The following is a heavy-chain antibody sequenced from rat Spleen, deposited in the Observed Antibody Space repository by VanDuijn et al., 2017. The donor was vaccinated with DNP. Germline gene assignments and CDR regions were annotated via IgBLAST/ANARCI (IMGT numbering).Heavy chain of an antibody. CDR3: SAELGGY. J-gene: IGHJ2*01. CDR2: ITYDGGTT. CDR1: GFTFSNYD. Sequence: EVQLVESGGGLVQPGRSLKLSCAASGFTFSNYDMAWVRQAPTKGLEWVATITYDGGTTYYRGSVRGRFTISRDNAKGTLYLQMDSLKSEDTATYYCSAELGGYWGQGVMVTVSS. D-gene: IGHD5-1*01. V-gene: IGHV5-20*01.